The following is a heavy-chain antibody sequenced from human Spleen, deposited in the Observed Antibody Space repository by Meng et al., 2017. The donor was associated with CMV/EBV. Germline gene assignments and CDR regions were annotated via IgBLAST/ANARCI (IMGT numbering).Heavy chain of an antibody. D-gene: IGHD2-2*02. CDR2: IYPPDSDT. CDR3: ARGNPNIVVVPAAIPGWFDP. V-gene: IGHV5-51*01. J-gene: IGHJ5*02. CDR1: GYRFADHW. Sequence: GESLKISCKGSGYRFADHWIAWVRQMPGKGLEWMGIIYPPDSDTRYSPPFQGQVTFSVDKSISTAYLQWSSLKASDTAMYYCARGNPNIVVVPAAIPGWFDPWGQGTLVTVSS.